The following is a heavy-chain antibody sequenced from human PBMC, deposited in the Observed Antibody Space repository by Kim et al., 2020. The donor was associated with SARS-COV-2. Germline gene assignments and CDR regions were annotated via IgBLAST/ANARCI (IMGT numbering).Heavy chain of an antibody. Sequence: SETLSLTCAVYGGSFSGYYWSWIRQPPGKGLEWIGEINHSGSTNYNPSLKSRVTISVDTSKNQFSLKLSSVTAADTAVYYCARSWRYSSVPNWFDPWGQGTLVTVSS. V-gene: IGHV4-34*01. CDR1: GGSFSGYY. D-gene: IGHD6-25*01. J-gene: IGHJ5*02. CDR3: ARSWRYSSVPNWFDP. CDR2: INHSGST.